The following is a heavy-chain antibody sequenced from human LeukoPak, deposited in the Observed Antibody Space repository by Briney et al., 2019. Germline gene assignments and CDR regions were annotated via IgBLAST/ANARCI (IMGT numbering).Heavy chain of an antibody. V-gene: IGHV3-23*01. D-gene: IGHD6-19*01. CDR2: ITSNGDDT. CDR3: AKDLSSGWPSSAFDI. J-gene: IGHJ3*02. CDR1: GFIFSNYA. Sequence: GGSLRLSCAASGFIFSNYAMCWVRQTPGKGLEWVSVITSNGDDTYDADSVKGRFTISRDNSKNTLYLQMNSLRAEDTAVYYCAKDLSSGWPSSAFDIWGQGTMVTVSS.